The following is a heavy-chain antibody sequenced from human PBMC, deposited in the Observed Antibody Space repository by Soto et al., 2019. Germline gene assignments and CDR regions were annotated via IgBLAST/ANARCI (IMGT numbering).Heavy chain of an antibody. D-gene: IGHD6-13*01. CDR3: AAGEASSRNLAPYYLDF. CDR1: GGSMRNYF. J-gene: IGHJ4*02. V-gene: IGHV4-59*01. Sequence: PSETLSLTCTVSGGSMRNYFWTWIWQPPGEGLEWIGYIHYSGTTSFFPSYNPSLRSRVTISEDTSKNQFSLKLLSVTTADTAVYFCAAGEASSRNLAPYYLDFWGQGTLVTVSS. CDR2: IHYSGTT.